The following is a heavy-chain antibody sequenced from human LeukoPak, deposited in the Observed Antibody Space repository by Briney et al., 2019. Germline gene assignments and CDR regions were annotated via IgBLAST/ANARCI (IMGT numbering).Heavy chain of an antibody. Sequence: ASVKVSCKASGGTFSSYAISWVRQAPGQGLEWMGWINTNTGNPTYAQGFTGRFVFSLDTSVSTAYLQISSLKAEDTAVYYCARDRGVLRFLEWLLNYYGMDVWGQGTTVTVSS. CDR3: ARDRGVLRFLEWLLNYYGMDV. CDR2: INTNTGNP. J-gene: IGHJ6*02. V-gene: IGHV7-4-1*02. CDR1: GGTFSSYA. D-gene: IGHD3-3*01.